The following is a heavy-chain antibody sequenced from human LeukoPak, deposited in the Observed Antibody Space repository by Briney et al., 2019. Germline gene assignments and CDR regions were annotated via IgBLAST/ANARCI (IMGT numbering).Heavy chain of an antibody. Sequence: SETLSLTCTVSGYSISSGYYWGWIRQPPGKGLEWIGSIYHSGSTYYNPSLKSRVTISVDTSKNQFSLKLTSVTAADTAVYYCARVWQQLPDYWGQGTLVTVSS. V-gene: IGHV4-38-2*02. CDR1: GYSISSGYY. J-gene: IGHJ4*02. CDR2: IYHSGST. D-gene: IGHD6-13*01. CDR3: ARVWQQLPDY.